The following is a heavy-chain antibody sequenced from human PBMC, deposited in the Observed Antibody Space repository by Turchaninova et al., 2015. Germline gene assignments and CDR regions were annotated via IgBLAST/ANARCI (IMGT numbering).Heavy chain of an antibody. Sequence: QLQLPESGPGLVKPSEALSPHSTISGGPSSSNAYYWGWIRPPPGQGLELIATIYYSGSTYSNPSLKSRVTISVDTSKNQFSLQLRSVTAADTAVYYCARRQDRYMDVWGKGTTVTVSS. CDR2: IYYSGST. V-gene: IGHV4-39*07. D-gene: IGHD2-15*01. J-gene: IGHJ6*03. CDR1: GGPSSSNAYY. CDR3: ARRQDRYMDV.